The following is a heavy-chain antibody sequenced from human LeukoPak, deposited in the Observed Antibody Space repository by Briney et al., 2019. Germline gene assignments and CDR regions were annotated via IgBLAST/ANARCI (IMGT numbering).Heavy chain of an antibody. Sequence: SETLSLTCTVSGGSISSSSYYWDWIRQPAGKGLEWIGRIYTSGSTNYTPPLKSRVTISVDTSKNQFSLKLSSVTAADTAVYYCARGEYSSSYSYYYLDVWGKGTTVTVSS. J-gene: IGHJ6*03. V-gene: IGHV4-61*02. D-gene: IGHD6-6*01. CDR2: IYTSGST. CDR3: ARGEYSSSYSYYYLDV. CDR1: GGSISSSSYY.